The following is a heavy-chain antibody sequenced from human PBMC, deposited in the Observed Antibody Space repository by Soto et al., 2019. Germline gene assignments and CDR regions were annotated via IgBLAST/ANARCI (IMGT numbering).Heavy chain of an antibody. D-gene: IGHD2-8*01. CDR1: GYTFTSYG. CDR3: ASPTYCTNGVCYRKSGYYGMDV. J-gene: IGHJ6*02. V-gene: IGHV1-18*01. CDR2: ISAYNGNT. Sequence: QVQLVQSGAEVKKPGASVKVSCKASGYTFTSYGITWVRQAPGQGLEWMGWISAYNGNTNYAQKLQGRVTMTTDTSTSTAYMERRSLRSDDTAVYYCASPTYCTNGVCYRKSGYYGMDVWGQGTTVTVSS.